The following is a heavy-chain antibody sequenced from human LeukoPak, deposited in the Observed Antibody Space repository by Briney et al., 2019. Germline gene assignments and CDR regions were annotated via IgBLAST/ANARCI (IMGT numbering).Heavy chain of an antibody. J-gene: IGHJ4*02. CDR2: ISGDGGST. V-gene: IGHV3-43*02. D-gene: IGHD2-2*01. CDR1: GFTFDDYA. Sequence: GGSLRLSCAASGFTFDDYAMHWVRQAPGKGLEWVSLISGDGGSTYYADSVKGRFTISRDNSKNSLYLQMNSLRTEDTALYYCAKDIGDIVVVPAAAPTDYWGQGTLVTASS. CDR3: AKDIGDIVVVPAAAPTDY.